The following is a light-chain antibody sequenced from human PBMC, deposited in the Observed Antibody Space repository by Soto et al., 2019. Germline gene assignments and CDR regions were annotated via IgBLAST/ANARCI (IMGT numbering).Light chain of an antibody. Sequence: IQLTQSPSSLSASVGDRVTITCRTSQGISSYLAWYQQKPWKAPKLLLYAASTLQSGVPSRFSGSGSGTDFTLTISSLRPEDFATYYCQQLNRYPFTFGPGTKVDIK. V-gene: IGKV1-9*01. J-gene: IGKJ3*01. CDR2: AAS. CDR3: QQLNRYPFT. CDR1: QGISSY.